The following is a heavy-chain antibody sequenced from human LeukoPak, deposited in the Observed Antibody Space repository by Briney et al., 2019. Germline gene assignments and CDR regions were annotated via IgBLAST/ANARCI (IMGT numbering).Heavy chain of an antibody. CDR2: ISSSGSTI. CDR1: GFTFSSYE. V-gene: IGHV3-48*03. Sequence: GGSLGLSCAASGFTFSSYEMNWVRQAPGKGLEWVSYISSSGSTIYYADSVKGRFTISRDNAKNSLYLQMNSLRAEDTAVYYCARDVSSSWYFNYGMDVWGQGTTVTVSS. D-gene: IGHD6-13*01. J-gene: IGHJ6*02. CDR3: ARDVSSSWYFNYGMDV.